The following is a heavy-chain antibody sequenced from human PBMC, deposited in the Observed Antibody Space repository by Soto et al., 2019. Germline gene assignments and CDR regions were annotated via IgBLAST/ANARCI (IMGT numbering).Heavy chain of an antibody. CDR2: IYYSGST. Sequence: SVTLSLTRTVSGGSVSSIIYYWGWIRKPPGKGLEWIGSIYYSGSTYYNPSLKSRVTISVDTSKNQFSLKLSSVTAADTAVYYCERDIVVVVAATTYYYFGMDVWGQGTTVT. CDR1: GGSVSSIIYY. CDR3: ERDIVVVVAATTYYYFGMDV. D-gene: IGHD2-15*01. V-gene: IGHV4-39*02. J-gene: IGHJ6*02.